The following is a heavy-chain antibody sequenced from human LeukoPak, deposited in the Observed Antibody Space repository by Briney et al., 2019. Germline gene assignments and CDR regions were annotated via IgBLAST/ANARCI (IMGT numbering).Heavy chain of an antibody. J-gene: IGHJ4*02. CDR1: GFTFITSW. Sequence: GGSLRLSCAASGFTFITSWMSWLRQAPGKGLEWVAHIQPDGSEKYYVDSVKGRFTISRDNAKNSLSLQMNSLRAEDTAVYYCASWTSSSSNYWGQGTLVTVSS. CDR3: ASWTSSSSNY. CDR2: IQPDGSEK. D-gene: IGHD6-6*01. V-gene: IGHV3-7*01.